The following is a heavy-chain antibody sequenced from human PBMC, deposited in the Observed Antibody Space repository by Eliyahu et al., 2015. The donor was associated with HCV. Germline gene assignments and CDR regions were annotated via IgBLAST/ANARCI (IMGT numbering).Heavy chain of an antibody. J-gene: IGHJ4*02. V-gene: IGHV1-69*01. CDR2: IIPMFGTT. Sequence: QVQLEQSGAEVKKPGSSVKVSCKASGDTFNSYTISWVRQAPGQGLEWMGEIIPMFGTTDYAQKFQARVTITADESTSTAYMELSRLTSDDTAVYYCARGGYYGDYVPRPGGPFENWGQGTLVTVS. D-gene: IGHD4-17*01. CDR1: GDTFNSYT. CDR3: ARGGYYGDYVPRPGGPFEN.